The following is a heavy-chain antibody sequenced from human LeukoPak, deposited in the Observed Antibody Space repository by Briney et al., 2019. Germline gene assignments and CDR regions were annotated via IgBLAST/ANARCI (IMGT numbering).Heavy chain of an antibody. CDR3: ATGGIAVNFDY. J-gene: IGHJ4*02. Sequence: GGSLRLSCASSGFTVSSNHMSWVRQAPGKGLEWVSVIYSGGSTNYAGSVKGRFTISRDNSKNTLYLQMNSLRAEDAAVYYCATGGIAVNFDYWGQGTLVTVSS. CDR1: GFTVSSNH. D-gene: IGHD6-19*01. V-gene: IGHV3-53*01. CDR2: IYSGGST.